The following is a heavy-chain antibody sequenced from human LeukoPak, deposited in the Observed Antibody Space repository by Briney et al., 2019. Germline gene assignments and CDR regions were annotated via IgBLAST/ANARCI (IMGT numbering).Heavy chain of an antibody. J-gene: IGHJ4*02. CDR1: VFTFSIYG. CDR3: ASDSRSWAAFVY. V-gene: IGHV3-30*02. CDR2: IRYDGSNK. Sequence: GGSLSLSCAVSVFTFSIYGMHCVRQAPGKGVECVAFIRYDGSNKYYADSVKGRFTISRDNSKNSLYLQMNSLRAEDTAVYYCASDSRSWAAFVYWGQGTLVTVSS. D-gene: IGHD6-13*01.